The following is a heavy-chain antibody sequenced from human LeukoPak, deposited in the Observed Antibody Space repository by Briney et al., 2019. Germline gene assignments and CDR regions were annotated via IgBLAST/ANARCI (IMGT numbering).Heavy chain of an antibody. CDR2: INPNSGGT. CDR1: GYTFTGDY. J-gene: IGHJ3*02. D-gene: IGHD6-13*01. Sequence: ASVKVSCKASGYTFTGDYMHWVRQAPGQGLEWMGWINPNSGGTKYAQKFQGRVAMSRDTSISTAYMELTRLRCDDTAVDNCARGETEETGTRPDAFDIWGQGTMVTVSS. V-gene: IGHV1-2*02. CDR3: ARGETEETGTRPDAFDI.